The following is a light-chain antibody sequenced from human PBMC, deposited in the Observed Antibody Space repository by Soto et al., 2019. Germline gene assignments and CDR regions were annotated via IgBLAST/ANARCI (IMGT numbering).Light chain of an antibody. CDR3: SSFTSSSTLL. V-gene: IGLV2-14*01. J-gene: IGLJ2*01. CDR2: EVS. CDR1: SSDVGGYDY. Sequence: QSVLTQAASVSGSPGQSITISCTGTSSDVGGYDYVSWYQQHPGKAPKLMIYEVSNRPSGVSYRFSGSESGNTASLTISGLQAEDEADYYCSSFTSSSTLLFGGGTKVTVL.